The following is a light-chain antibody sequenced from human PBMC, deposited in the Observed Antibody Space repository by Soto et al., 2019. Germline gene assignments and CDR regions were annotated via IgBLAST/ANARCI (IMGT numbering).Light chain of an antibody. CDR2: DVS. Sequence: QSVLTQPASVSGSPGQAITISCTGTSSDGGGYTYVSWYQQHPGKAPKFIIYDVSNRPSGVSNRFSGSKSGNTASLTISGLQAEDEADYYCSSYTTSNTRQIVFGTGTKVTVL. J-gene: IGLJ1*01. CDR3: SSYTTSNTRQIV. CDR1: SSDGGGYTY. V-gene: IGLV2-14*01.